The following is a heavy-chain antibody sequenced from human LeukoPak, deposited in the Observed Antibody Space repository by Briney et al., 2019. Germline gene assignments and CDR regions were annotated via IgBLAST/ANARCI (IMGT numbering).Heavy chain of an antibody. Sequence: GGSLRLSCAASGFTFSSYAMSWVRQAPGKGLEWVSAISGSGGSTYYADSVKGRFTISRDNSKNTLYLQMNSLRAGDTAVYYCAKDKYYDSSGCLDYWGQGTLVTVSS. J-gene: IGHJ4*02. V-gene: IGHV3-23*01. CDR3: AKDKYYDSSGCLDY. CDR1: GFTFSSYA. CDR2: ISGSGGST. D-gene: IGHD3-22*01.